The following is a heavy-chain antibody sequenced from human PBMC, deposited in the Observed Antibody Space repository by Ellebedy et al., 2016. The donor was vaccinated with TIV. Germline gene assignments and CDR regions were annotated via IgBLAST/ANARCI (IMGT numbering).Heavy chain of an antibody. V-gene: IGHV4-61*02. CDR3: ARVSTVTRAFDY. CDR2: IYTSGST. D-gene: IGHD4-17*01. CDR1: GYSISSGYY. J-gene: IGHJ4*02. Sequence: SETLSLXCTVSGYSISSGYYWSWIRQPAGKGLEWIGRIYTSGSTNYNPSLKSRVTMSVDTSKNQFSLKLSSVTAADTAVYYCARVSTVTRAFDYWGQGTLVTVSS.